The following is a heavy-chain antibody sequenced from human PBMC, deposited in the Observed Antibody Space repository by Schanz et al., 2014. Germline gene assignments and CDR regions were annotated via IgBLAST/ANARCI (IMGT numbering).Heavy chain of an antibody. D-gene: IGHD5-12*01. CDR3: ARDFHGYGPHLDY. J-gene: IGHJ4*02. CDR1: GFSFSSYA. Sequence: EVQLAESGGGLVEPGGSLRLSCAASGFSFSSYAMGWVRQARGKGLEWVSAMNESHSTIYYADSVRGRFTISRDNAENTLFLQMNSLRAEDTAVYYCARDFHGYGPHLDYWGQGSLVTVSS. V-gene: IGHV3-23*04. CDR2: MNESHSTI.